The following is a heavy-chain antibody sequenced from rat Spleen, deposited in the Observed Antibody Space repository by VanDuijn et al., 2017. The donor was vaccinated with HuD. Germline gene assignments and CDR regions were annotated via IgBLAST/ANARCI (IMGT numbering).Heavy chain of an antibody. CDR2: ISYSGST. J-gene: IGHJ4*01. CDR1: GYSITSNY. CDR3: ARTNNPYFYVMDA. D-gene: IGHD3-4*01. V-gene: IGHV3-1*01. Sequence: EVQLQESGPGLVKPSQSLSLTCSVTGYSITSNYWGWIRKFPGNKMEWMGYISYSGSTGYNPSLKSRISITRDTSKNQFFLQVNSVTTEDTATYYCARTNNPYFYVMDAWGQGASVTVSS.